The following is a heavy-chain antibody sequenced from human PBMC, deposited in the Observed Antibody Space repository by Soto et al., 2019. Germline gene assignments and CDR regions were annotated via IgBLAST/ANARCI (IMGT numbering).Heavy chain of an antibody. D-gene: IGHD3-3*01. J-gene: IGHJ6*02. CDR2: ISNSGDGT. Sequence: PGGSLRLSCAASGFTFSTYAMTWVRQAPGKGLEWVSLISNSGDGTYYADSVKGRFTISRDNSQRTLNLQMNSLRAEDTAVYYCAKNGDFWSWGMDVWGQGTRVTVSS. CDR1: GFTFSTYA. CDR3: AKNGDFWSWGMDV. V-gene: IGHV3-23*01.